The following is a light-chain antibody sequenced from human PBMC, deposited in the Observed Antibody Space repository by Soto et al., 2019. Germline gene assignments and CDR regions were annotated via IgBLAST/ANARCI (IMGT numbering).Light chain of an antibody. J-gene: IGLJ3*02. CDR3: LLPYSDAWV. V-gene: IGLV7-46*01. CDR2: DTS. CDR1: TGTVTSGHY. Sequence: QAVVTQETSMSVSPGGTVTLTCGSSTGTVTSGHYPYWFQQKPGQAPRTLIYDTSNKQSWTPARFSGSLLGGKAALTLSGAQPEDGADYYCLLPYSDAWVFGGGTKVIVL.